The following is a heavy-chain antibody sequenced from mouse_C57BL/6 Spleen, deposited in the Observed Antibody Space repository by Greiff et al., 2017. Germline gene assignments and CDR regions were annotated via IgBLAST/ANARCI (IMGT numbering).Heavy chain of an antibody. CDR2: INPSTGGT. V-gene: IGHV1-42*01. J-gene: IGHJ1*03. CDR3: ARGDKAYWYFDV. Sequence: EVQLKQSGPELVKPGASVKISCKASGYSFTGYYMNWVKQSPEKSLEWIGEINPSTGGTTYNQKFKAKATLTVDKSSSTAYMQLKSLTSEDSAVYYCARGDKAYWYFDVWGTGTTVTVSS. CDR1: GYSFTGYY.